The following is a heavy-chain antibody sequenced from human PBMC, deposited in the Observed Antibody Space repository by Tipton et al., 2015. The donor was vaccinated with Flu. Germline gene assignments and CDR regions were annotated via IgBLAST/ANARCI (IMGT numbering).Heavy chain of an antibody. Sequence: TLSLTCSVSGASISSSGYYWTWIRQQPGMGLEWMGYISDSGKTYYNPSLNSRVTISLDTSKNQFSLVMNSVTAADTALYYCARDLRGYSGYTGGDAFDLWGPGIMVTVSS. V-gene: IGHV4-31*03. J-gene: IGHJ3*01. D-gene: IGHD5-12*01. CDR1: GASISSSGYY. CDR3: ARDLRGYSGYTGGDAFDL. CDR2: ISDSGKT.